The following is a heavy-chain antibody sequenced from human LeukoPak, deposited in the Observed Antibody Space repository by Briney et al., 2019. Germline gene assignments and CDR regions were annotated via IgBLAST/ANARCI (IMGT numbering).Heavy chain of an antibody. CDR3: AKEPRWEQLHSFDI. J-gene: IGHJ3*02. Sequence: GGSLRLSCAASKFTFSSYAMSWVRQAPGKGLEWVSSIRVSDGARFYADSVKGRFTMSRDNPKNTLFLQMNSLRPEDTAVYYCAKEPRWEQLHSFDIWGQGTTVTVSS. V-gene: IGHV3-23*01. CDR2: IRVSDGAR. D-gene: IGHD1/OR15-1a*01. CDR1: KFTFSSYA.